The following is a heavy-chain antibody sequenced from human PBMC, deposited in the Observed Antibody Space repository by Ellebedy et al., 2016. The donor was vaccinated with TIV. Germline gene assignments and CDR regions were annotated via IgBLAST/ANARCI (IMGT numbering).Heavy chain of an antibody. CDR1: GFTFSSYS. CDR2: ISSSSSYI. CDR3: SRRVGELQGISAFDI. D-gene: IGHD1-26*01. J-gene: IGHJ3*02. V-gene: IGHV3-21*01. Sequence: GESLKISCAASGFTFSSYSMNWVRQAPGKGLEWVSSISSSSSYIYYADSVKGRFTISRDNAKNSLYLQMNSLRAEDTAVYYCSRRVGELQGISAFDIWGQGTMVTVSS.